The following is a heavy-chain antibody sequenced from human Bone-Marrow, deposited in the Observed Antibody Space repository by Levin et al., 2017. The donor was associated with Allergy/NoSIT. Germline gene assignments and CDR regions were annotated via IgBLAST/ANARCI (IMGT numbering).Heavy chain of an antibody. J-gene: IGHJ4*02. CDR1: GGSISSSSYY. D-gene: IGHD6-13*01. V-gene: IGHV4-39*01. CDR3: ARHDRPYSSSWTFDY. CDR2: IYYSGST. Sequence: GSLRLSCTVSGGSISSSSYYWGWIRQPPGKGLEWIGSIYYSGSTYYNPSLKSRVTISVDTSKNQFSLKLSSVTAADTAVYYCARHDRPYSSSWTFDYWGQGTLVTVSS.